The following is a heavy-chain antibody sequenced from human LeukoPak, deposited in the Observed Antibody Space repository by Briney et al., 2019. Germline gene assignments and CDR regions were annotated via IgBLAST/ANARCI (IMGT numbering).Heavy chain of an antibody. CDR2: IHYSGST. V-gene: IGHV4-31*03. CDR3: ARLSPGIHFLDY. J-gene: IGHJ4*02. Sequence: SETLSLTCTVSGSSISSGGYYWSWIRQLPGKGLEWIGHIHYSGSTYYNPSLKSRVTISVDTSKNQFSLRLNSVSVADTAVYFCARLSPGIHFLDYWGQGTLVTVSS. CDR1: GSSISSGGYY. D-gene: IGHD6-13*01.